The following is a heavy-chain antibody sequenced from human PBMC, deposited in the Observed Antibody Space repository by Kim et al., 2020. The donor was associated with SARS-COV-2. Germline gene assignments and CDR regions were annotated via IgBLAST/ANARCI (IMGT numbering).Heavy chain of an antibody. D-gene: IGHD3-16*01. V-gene: IGHV3-21*06. Sequence: YYADPVKGRFTIARDNAKDSFYLHMSSLRAEDTAVYYWAREAGGITDAFDLWGQGTLVTVSP. CDR3: AREAGGITDAFDL. J-gene: IGHJ3*01.